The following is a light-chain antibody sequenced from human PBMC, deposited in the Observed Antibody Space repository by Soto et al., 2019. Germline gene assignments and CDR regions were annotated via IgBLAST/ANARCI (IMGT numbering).Light chain of an antibody. CDR1: SSNVGGYSY. CDR2: DVT. V-gene: IGLV2-11*01. Sequence: QSALTQPRSVSGSPGQSVTISCTGTSSNVGGYSYVSWYQQHPGIAPQLIIYDVTKLPSGVPDRFSGSKSGNTASLTISGLQAEDEADYYCCSYAGSYSWVFGGGTKLTVL. J-gene: IGLJ3*02. CDR3: CSYAGSYSWV.